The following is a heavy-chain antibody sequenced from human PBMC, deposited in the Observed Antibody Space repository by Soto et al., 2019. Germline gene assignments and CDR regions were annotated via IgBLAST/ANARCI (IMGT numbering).Heavy chain of an antibody. D-gene: IGHD6-13*01. CDR3: ARDRRRYSSSWYLFDY. CDR2: ISSSSSYI. CDR1: GFTFSSYS. Sequence: GGSLRLSCAASGFTFSSYSMNWVRQAPGKGLEWVSSISSSSSYIYYADSVKGRFTISRDNAKNSLYLQMNSLRAEDTAVYYCARDRRRYSSSWYLFDYWGQGTLVTVSS. J-gene: IGHJ4*02. V-gene: IGHV3-21*01.